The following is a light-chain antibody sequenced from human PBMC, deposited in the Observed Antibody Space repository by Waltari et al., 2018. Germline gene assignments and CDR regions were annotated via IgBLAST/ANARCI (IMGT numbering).Light chain of an antibody. CDR1: NLGNRD. V-gene: IGLV3-1*01. Sequence: SYELTQPPSVSVSPGQTASITCAGDNLGNRDTSWYRQKPGQSPMVVIFENTKRPSGIPERFSGSNSGNTATLTISGTQPLDEADYYCQAWDANTASFGPGTKVTVL. CDR3: QAWDANTAS. CDR2: ENT. J-gene: IGLJ1*01.